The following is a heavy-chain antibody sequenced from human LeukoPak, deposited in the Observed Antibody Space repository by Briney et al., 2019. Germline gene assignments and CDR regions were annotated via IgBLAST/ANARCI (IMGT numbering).Heavy chain of an antibody. D-gene: IGHD3-3*01. Sequence: ASVKVSCKVSGYTLTELSMHWVRQAPGKGLEWMGGSDPEDGETIYAQKFQGRVTMTEDTSTDTAYMELSSLRSEDTAVYYCATVTIFGVVDYFDYWGQGTLVTVSS. J-gene: IGHJ4*02. CDR2: SDPEDGET. V-gene: IGHV1-24*01. CDR3: ATVTIFGVVDYFDY. CDR1: GYTLTELS.